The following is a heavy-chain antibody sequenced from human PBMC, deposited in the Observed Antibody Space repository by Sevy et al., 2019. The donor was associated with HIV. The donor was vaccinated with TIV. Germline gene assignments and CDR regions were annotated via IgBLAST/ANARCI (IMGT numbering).Heavy chain of an antibody. CDR3: ARAASAIAVFDY. CDR2: ISSISSYI. CDR1: GFTFSSYT. J-gene: IGHJ4*02. Sequence: GGSLRLSCAASGFTFSSYTMNWVRQAPGKGLEWVSSISSISSYIYYADSVKGRFTISRDNAKNTLYLQMNSLRAEDTAVYYCARAASAIAVFDYWGQGTLVTVSS. D-gene: IGHD6-19*01. V-gene: IGHV3-21*01.